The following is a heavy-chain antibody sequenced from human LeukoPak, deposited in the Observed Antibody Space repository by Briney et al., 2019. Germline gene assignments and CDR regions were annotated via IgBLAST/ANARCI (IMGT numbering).Heavy chain of an antibody. Sequence: SETLSLTCTVSNGSMTNNYWSWIRQPPGKGLEWIGYVYSSGSTIYIPSLKSRVTISIDTSKNQFSLKLSSVTAADTAVYYCARRGYYHSPLTNWGQGTLVTVSS. V-gene: IGHV4-59*08. CDR2: VYSSGST. CDR1: NGSMTNNY. J-gene: IGHJ4*02. D-gene: IGHD3-22*01. CDR3: ARRGYYHSPLTN.